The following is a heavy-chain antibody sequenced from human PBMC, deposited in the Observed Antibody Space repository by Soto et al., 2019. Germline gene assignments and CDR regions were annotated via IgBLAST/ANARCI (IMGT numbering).Heavy chain of an antibody. J-gene: IGHJ4*02. CDR2: INHSGST. D-gene: IGHD5-12*01. V-gene: IGHV4-34*01. Sequence: PSETLSLTCAVYGGSFGGYYWSWIRQPPGKGLEWIGEINHSGSTNYNPSLKSRVTISVDTSKNQFSLKLSSVTAADTAVYYCARVEKVAHPFDYWGQGTLVTVSS. CDR3: ARVEKVAHPFDY. CDR1: GGSFGGYY.